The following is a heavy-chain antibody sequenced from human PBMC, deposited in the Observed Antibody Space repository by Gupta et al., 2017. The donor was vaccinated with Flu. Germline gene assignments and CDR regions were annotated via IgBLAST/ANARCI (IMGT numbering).Heavy chain of an antibody. CDR3: ASPDCESGVCYAAEH. CDR1: GYCFTAYY. D-gene: IGHD2-2*01. J-gene: IGHJ1*01. Sequence: QVQLVQSGAQVKNPGAAVKVPCRAPGYCFTAYYMPWVPHVPGEGREWMGRTNPDTGASAFAQKFQDRVTMNSDTSTTTACMEWNRLTSDDTAVYDGASPDCESGVCYAAEHWGQGTMVTVSA. CDR2: TNPDTGAS. V-gene: IGHV1-2*06.